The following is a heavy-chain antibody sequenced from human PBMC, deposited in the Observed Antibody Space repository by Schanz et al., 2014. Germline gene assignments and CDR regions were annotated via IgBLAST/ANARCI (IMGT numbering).Heavy chain of an antibody. D-gene: IGHD3-10*01. Sequence: QVQLVQSGAEVKKPGSSVKVSCKASGGTFSTYTISWVRQAPGQGLEWMGRIIPSLGLAKYEQKFQDKVTITADTSTTTAYMELSGLRAEDTAVYYCARDGRPPFYGSGEHYYWGQGTLVTVSS. V-gene: IGHV1-69*08. CDR1: GGTFSTYT. J-gene: IGHJ4*02. CDR3: ARDGRPPFYGSGEHYY. CDR2: IIPSLGLA.